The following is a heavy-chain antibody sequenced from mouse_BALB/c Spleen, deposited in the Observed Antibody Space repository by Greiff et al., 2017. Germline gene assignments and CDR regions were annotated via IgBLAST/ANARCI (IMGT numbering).Heavy chain of an antibody. J-gene: IGHJ3*01. CDR3: ASIYYGSSRQTFAY. D-gene: IGHD1-1*01. V-gene: IGHV2-9*02. Sequence: VMLVESGPGLVAPSQSLSITCTVSGFSLTSYGVHWVRQPPGKGLEWLGVIWAGGSTNYNSALMSRLSISKDNSKSQVFLKMNSLQTDDTAMYYCASIYYGSSRQTFAYWGQGTLVTVSA. CDR1: GFSLTSYG. CDR2: IWAGGST.